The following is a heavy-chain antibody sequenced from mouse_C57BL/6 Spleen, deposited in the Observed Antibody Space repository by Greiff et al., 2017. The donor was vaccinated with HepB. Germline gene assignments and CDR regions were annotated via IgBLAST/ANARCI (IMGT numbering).Heavy chain of an antibody. J-gene: IGHJ2*01. CDR2: ISNGGGST. D-gene: IGHD1-1*01. Sequence: QVVESGGGLVQPGGSLKLSCAASGFTFSDYYMYWVRQTPEKRLEWVAYISNGGGSTYYPDTVKGRFTISRDNAKNTLYLQMSRLKSEDTAMYYCARRDITTGYFDYWGQGTTLTVSS. CDR3: ARRDITTGYFDY. CDR1: GFTFSDYY. V-gene: IGHV5-12*01.